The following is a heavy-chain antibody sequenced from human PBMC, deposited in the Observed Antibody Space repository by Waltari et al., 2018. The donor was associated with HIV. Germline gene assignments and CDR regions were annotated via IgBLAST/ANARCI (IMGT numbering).Heavy chain of an antibody. V-gene: IGHV3-48*01. J-gene: IGHJ4*02. CDR2: IRITSTTR. CDR3: ARDITLTPGPDY. CDR1: GFTFSTYS. Sequence: EVHLVESGGGPVQPGGSLRLSCAASGFTFSTYSMNWVRQSPGKGLERICDIRITSTTRFYADPVKGRFTISRDNAKNSLDLQMNNLGAEDTAVYYCARDITLTPGPDYWGQGTLVTVSS. D-gene: IGHD3-16*01.